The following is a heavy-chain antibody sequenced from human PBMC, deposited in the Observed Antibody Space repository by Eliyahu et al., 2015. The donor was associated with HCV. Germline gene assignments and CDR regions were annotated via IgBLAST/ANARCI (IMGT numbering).Heavy chain of an antibody. D-gene: IGHD4-17*01. V-gene: IGHV3-23*01. CDR2: ISVSGGST. CDR1: GFTFSSYA. Sequence: EVQLLESGGGLVQPGGSLRLSCAASGFTFSSYAMTWVRQAPGKGLGWVSAISVSGGSTYYADSVKGRVTISRDDSKNTLYLQMNSLRAEDTAVYYCAKRATVTTPRYYFDYWGQGTLVTVSS. CDR3: AKRATVTTPRYYFDY. J-gene: IGHJ4*02.